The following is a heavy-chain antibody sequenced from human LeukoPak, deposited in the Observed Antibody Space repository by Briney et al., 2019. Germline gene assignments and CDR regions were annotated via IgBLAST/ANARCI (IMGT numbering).Heavy chain of an antibody. CDR1: GITISSNH. Sequence: GGSLRLSCAASGITISSNHMSWVRQAPGKGLEWVAVVSYDGSNKYYADSVKGRFTISRDNSKNTLYLQMNSLRPEDTAVYYCAKDDSPTAWYRSLDYWGQGTLVTVSS. CDR3: AKDDSPTAWYRSLDY. V-gene: IGHV3-30*18. CDR2: VSYDGSNK. J-gene: IGHJ4*02. D-gene: IGHD3-22*01.